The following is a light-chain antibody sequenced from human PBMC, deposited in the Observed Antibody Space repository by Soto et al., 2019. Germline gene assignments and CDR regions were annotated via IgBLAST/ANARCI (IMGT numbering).Light chain of an antibody. CDR3: QQYHIWPLT. CDR1: QSVGRS. CDR2: GTN. J-gene: IGKJ4*01. Sequence: EIVMTQSPATLSVSPGDGATLSCRASQSVGRSLAWYQRKPGQPPRPLIYGTNTRAAGIPARFSGSGSGTEFTLTISSLQSEVSAVYYCQQYHIWPLTFGGGNDVEIK. V-gene: IGKV3-15*01.